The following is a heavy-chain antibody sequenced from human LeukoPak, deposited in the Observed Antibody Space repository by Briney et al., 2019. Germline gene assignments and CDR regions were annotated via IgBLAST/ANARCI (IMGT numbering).Heavy chain of an antibody. D-gene: IGHD6-19*01. J-gene: IGHJ5*02. V-gene: IGHV4-4*07. Sequence: GTPSLTCAVSGGSLSSYYWSWVRHPAEKGVDWIGRIHTSGSTNYNPSLKSRVTMSVDTSKNQFSLKLSSVTAADTAVYFCARAPEFSSGWLLDTWGQGILVTVSS. CDR3: ARAPEFSSGWLLDT. CDR2: IHTSGST. CDR1: GGSLSSYY.